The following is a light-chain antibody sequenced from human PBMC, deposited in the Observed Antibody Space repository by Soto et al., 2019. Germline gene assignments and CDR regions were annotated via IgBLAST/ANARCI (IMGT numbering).Light chain of an antibody. Sequence: DIQMTQSPSSLSASVGDRVTITCRASQSISSYLNWYQQKPWKAPKLLIYAASSLQSGVPSRFSGSGSGTDFSLNISSLQPEDFATYYCQQSYSTPTFGQGTKVEIK. CDR2: AAS. V-gene: IGKV1-39*01. CDR1: QSISSY. J-gene: IGKJ1*01. CDR3: QQSYSTPT.